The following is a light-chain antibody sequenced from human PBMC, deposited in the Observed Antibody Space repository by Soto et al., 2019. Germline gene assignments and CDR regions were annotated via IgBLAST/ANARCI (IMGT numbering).Light chain of an antibody. CDR2: GAS. V-gene: IGKV3-20*01. CDR3: QQYGSSPIT. CDR1: QSVSSSY. J-gene: IGKJ5*01. Sequence: EIVLTQSPGTLSLSPGERATLSCRASQSVSSSYLAWYQQKPGQAPRLLIYGASTRATGIPDRFSGSGSGTDFILTISRLTPEDFTVYFCQQYGSSPITFGQGTRLEIK.